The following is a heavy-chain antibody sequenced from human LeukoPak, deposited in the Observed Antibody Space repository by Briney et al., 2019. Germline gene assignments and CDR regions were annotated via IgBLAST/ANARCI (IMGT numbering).Heavy chain of an antibody. Sequence: PSETLSLTCTVSDNSLGSSSYYWGWVRQPPGEGLEWFGSMYYTGSTNYNPSLKSRVTISKVTSQRQFSLKLSPVTAADTAVYYCARRRGDYGMDVWGQGTTVIVSS. J-gene: IGHJ6*02. CDR1: DNSLGSSSYY. V-gene: IGHV4-39*01. CDR3: ARRRGDYGMDV. CDR2: MYYTGST.